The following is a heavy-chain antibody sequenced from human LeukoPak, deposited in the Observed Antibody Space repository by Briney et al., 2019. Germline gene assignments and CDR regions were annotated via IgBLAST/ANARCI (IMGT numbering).Heavy chain of an antibody. CDR1: GFTFSSYE. J-gene: IGHJ4*02. D-gene: IGHD6-19*01. V-gene: IGHV3-48*02. CDR2: ISSSSI. Sequence: GGSLRLSCAASGFTFSSYEMNWVRQAPGKGLEWVSYISSSSISYADSVKGRFTISRDNAKKSLYLQMNSLRDEDTAVYYCARVGSKWLVNDYWGQGTLVTVSS. CDR3: ARVGSKWLVNDY.